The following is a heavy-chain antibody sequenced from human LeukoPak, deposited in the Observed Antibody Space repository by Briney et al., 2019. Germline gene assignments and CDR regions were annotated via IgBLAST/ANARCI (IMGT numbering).Heavy chain of an antibody. D-gene: IGHD3-10*01. V-gene: IGHV3-23*01. J-gene: IGHJ4*02. CDR1: GFTFSSYA. CDR3: AKDYYGSGSPYYFDY. Sequence: GGSPRLSCAASGFTFSSYAMSWVRQAPGKGLEWVSAISGSGGSTYYADSVKGRFTISRDNSKNTLYLQMNSLSAEDTAVYYCAKDYYGSGSPYYFDYWGQGTLVTVSS. CDR2: ISGSGGST.